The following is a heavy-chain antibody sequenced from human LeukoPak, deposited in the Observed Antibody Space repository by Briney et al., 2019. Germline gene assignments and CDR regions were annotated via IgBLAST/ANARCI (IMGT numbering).Heavy chain of an antibody. J-gene: IGHJ4*02. CDR2: ISSSSSYI. D-gene: IGHD5-12*01. V-gene: IGHV3-21*01. CDR1: GFTFGTYS. CDR3: ARSYGWLPGGM. Sequence: GGSLRLSCAASGFTFGTYSMNWVRQAPGKGLEWVSSISSSSSYIYYEDSVKGRFTISRDNAKNSLYLQMNGLSAEDTAVYYCARSYGWLPGGMWGQGTLVTVSS.